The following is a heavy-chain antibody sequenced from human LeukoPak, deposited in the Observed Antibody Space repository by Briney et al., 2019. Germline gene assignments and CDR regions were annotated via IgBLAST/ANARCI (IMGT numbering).Heavy chain of an antibody. D-gene: IGHD2-21*01. CDR3: ASAREYCGSAECYEYFQH. CDR1: GVTVETNS. J-gene: IGHJ1*01. CDR2: IYSGGST. Sequence: GGSLRLSCAASGVTVETNSMSWARQSPGKGLEWVSVIYSGGSTYNADSVNGRFTVSRDNSRNTLFLQMNNLRAEDTALYFCASAREYCGSAECYEYFQHWGQGTLVIVSS. V-gene: IGHV3-53*01.